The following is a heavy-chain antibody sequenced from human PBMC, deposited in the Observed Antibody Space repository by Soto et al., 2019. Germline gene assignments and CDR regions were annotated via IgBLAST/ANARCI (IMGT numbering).Heavy chain of an antibody. D-gene: IGHD3-16*02. Sequence: QITLKESGPTLVKPTQTLTLTCTFSGFSLSTSGVGVGWIRQPPGKALEWLALIYWDDDKRYSPSLKSRLTITKDTSKNQGVRTMTNMDPVDTATYSCSDRVPIWGSYRHNWFDPWGQGTLVTVSS. CDR3: SDRVPIWGSYRHNWFDP. CDR2: IYWDDDK. V-gene: IGHV2-5*02. J-gene: IGHJ5*02. CDR1: GFSLSTSGVG.